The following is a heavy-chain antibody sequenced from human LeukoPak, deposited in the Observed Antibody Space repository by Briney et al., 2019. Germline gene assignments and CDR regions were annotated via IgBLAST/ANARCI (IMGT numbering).Heavy chain of an antibody. J-gene: IGHJ3*01. V-gene: IGHV3-53*04. CDR3: ARDRRGEKDFDV. Sequence: GGSLRLSCAAPGISVSNDYMSWVRQAPGKGLEWVSAIYADGYTRDAASVRGRFSISRHNSKNTVYLQMDNLRPEDTAVYYCARDRRGEKDFDVWGPGTMVTVSS. CDR2: IYADGYT. CDR1: GISVSNDY.